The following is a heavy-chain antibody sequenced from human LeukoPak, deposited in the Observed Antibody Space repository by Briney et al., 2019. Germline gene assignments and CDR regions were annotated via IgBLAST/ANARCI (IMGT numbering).Heavy chain of an antibody. CDR1: GFTVSSNY. D-gene: IGHD3-10*01. V-gene: IGHV3-53*04. CDR3: ARVSGSGSYYIGY. J-gene: IGHJ4*02. CDR2: IYSGGST. Sequence: GGSLRLSCAASGFTVSSNYMSWVRQAPGKGLGWVSVIYSGGSTYYADSVKGRFTISRHNSKNTLYLQMNRLRAEDTAVYYCARVSGSGSYYIGYWGQGTLVTVSS.